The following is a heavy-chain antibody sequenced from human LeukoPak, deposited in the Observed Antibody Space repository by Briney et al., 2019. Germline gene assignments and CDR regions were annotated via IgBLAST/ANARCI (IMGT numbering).Heavy chain of an antibody. CDR1: GFTFSSYG. CDR3: AKDALITMIVVPPDY. Sequence: PGGSLRLSCAASGFTFSSYGMHWVRQAPGKGLERVAVISYDGSNKYYADSVKGRFTISRDNSKNTLYLQMNSLRAEDTAVYYCAKDALITMIVVPPDYWGQGTLVTVSS. V-gene: IGHV3-30*18. D-gene: IGHD3-22*01. CDR2: ISYDGSNK. J-gene: IGHJ4*02.